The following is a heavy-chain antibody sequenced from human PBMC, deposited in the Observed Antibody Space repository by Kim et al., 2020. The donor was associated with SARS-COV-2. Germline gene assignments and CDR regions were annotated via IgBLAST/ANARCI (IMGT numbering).Heavy chain of an antibody. Sequence: SETLSLTCTVSGVSISKSSHYWGWIRQPPGKGLEWIGSIYYSGTTQYNPSLRSRVTLSVDTSKNQFSLNLNSVTAADTAVYFCATTKRGVDYWGQGNLVT. CDR2: IYYSGTT. CDR1: GVSISKSSHY. CDR3: ATTKRGVDY. J-gene: IGHJ4*02. D-gene: IGHD2-8*01. V-gene: IGHV4-39*01.